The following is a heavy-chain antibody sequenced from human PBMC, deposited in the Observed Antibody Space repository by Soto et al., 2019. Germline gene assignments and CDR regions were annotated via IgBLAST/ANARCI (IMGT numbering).Heavy chain of an antibody. CDR2: LSRGGGST. D-gene: IGHD5-12*01. J-gene: IGHJ3*02. V-gene: IGHV3-23*01. Sequence: EAQLLESGGGSVQPGGSLRLSCAASGFTFSSHGMSWIRQAPGKGLEWISGLSRGGGSTYYVDSVKGRFTISRDNAKNTHHLRIKSQRVEDTALYYCARDGQYRTDGFDIWGQGTMVTVSS. CDR3: ARDGQYRTDGFDI. CDR1: GFTFSSHG.